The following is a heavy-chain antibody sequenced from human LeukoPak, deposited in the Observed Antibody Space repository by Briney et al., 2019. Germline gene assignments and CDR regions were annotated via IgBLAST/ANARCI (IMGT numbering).Heavy chain of an antibody. J-gene: IGHJ4*02. CDR3: AKDFNYGDYLDY. Sequence: GGSLRLSCAASGFTFSSYGMHWVRQAPGKGLEWVAVIWYDGSNKYYADSVKGRFTISRDNSKNTLYLQMNSLRAEDTAVYYCAKDFNYGDYLDYWGQGTLVTVSS. V-gene: IGHV3-30*02. CDR2: IWYDGSNK. D-gene: IGHD4-17*01. CDR1: GFTFSSYG.